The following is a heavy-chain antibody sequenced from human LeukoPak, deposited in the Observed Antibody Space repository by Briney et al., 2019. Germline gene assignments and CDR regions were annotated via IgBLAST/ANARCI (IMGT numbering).Heavy chain of an antibody. CDR2: IKQDGSEK. CDR3: ARNQRRLDY. V-gene: IGHV3-7*01. Sequence: GGSLRLSCAASGFTFSTYWMSWVRQAPGKGLELVANIKQDGSEKYYVDSVKGRFTISRDNAKNSLYLQVNSLRAEDTAVYYCARNQRRLDYWDQGTLVTVSS. CDR1: GFTFSTYW. J-gene: IGHJ4*02. D-gene: IGHD1-14*01.